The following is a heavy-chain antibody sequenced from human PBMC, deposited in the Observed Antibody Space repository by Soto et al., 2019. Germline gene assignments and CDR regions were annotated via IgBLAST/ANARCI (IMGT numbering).Heavy chain of an antibody. CDR2: IIPIFGTA. D-gene: IGHD3-22*01. J-gene: IGHJ3*02. V-gene: IGHV1-69*01. CDR1: GGTFSSYA. CDR3: ASEGDRERHYYDSPTYHAFDI. Sequence: QVQLVQSGAEVKKPGSSVKVSCKASGGTFSSYAISWVRQAPGHGLEWMGGIIPIFGTANYAQKFQGRVTITAEESTSTAYMERSSLRSEDTAVDYCASEGDRERHYYDSPTYHAFDIGGQGKMVTVAS.